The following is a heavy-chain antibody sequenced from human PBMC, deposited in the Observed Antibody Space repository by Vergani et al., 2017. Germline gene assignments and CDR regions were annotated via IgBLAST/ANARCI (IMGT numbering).Heavy chain of an antibody. Sequence: QVQLVQSGAEVKKPGASVKVSCKASGYTFTSYYMHWVRQAPGQGLQWMGWISPKTGDTDYLQRFQDRVTMTRDASTKTVYLKMTRLTSDDTAIYYCAHSWSFGRRDWFDSWGPGTLVTVSS. V-gene: IGHV1-2*02. D-gene: IGHD1-26*01. CDR2: ISPKTGDT. CDR1: GYTFTSYY. J-gene: IGHJ5*01. CDR3: AHSWSFGRRDWFDS.